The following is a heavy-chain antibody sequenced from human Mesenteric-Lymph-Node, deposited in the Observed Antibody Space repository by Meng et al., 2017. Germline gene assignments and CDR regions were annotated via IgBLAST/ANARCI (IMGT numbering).Heavy chain of an antibody. J-gene: IGHJ4*02. Sequence: GESLKISCAASGFTFASSSMSWVRQAPGKGLEWVSAISGSGTSTYYADSVKGRFTISRDNSKNTLYLQMNSLRAEDTAVYYCAKDDGYNGYDSHFDYWGQGTLVTVSS. CDR3: AKDDGYNGYDSHFDY. CDR2: ISGSGTST. V-gene: IGHV3-23*01. D-gene: IGHD5-12*01. CDR1: GFTFASSS.